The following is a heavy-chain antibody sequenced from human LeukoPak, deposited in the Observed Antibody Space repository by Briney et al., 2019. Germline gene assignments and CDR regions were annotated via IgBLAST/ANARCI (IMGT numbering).Heavy chain of an antibody. D-gene: IGHD6-13*01. J-gene: IGHJ6*02. CDR1: GFIFDAYA. Sequence: TGGSLRLSRTASGFIFDAYAMHWVRQAPGKGLEWVSLISRDGGSTYYADSVKGRFTISRDNSKNSLYLHMNTLRTEDTAFYYCAKTYSSSWSKGISYYYNMDVWGRGTTVTVSS. CDR3: AKTYSSSWSKGISYYYNMDV. CDR2: ISRDGGST. V-gene: IGHV3-43*02.